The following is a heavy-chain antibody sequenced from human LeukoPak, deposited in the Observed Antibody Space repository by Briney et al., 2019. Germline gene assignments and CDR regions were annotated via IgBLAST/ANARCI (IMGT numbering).Heavy chain of an antibody. Sequence: KPSETLSLTCTVSGGSISSYYWSWIRQPPGKGLEWIGYIYYSGSTNYNPSLKSRVTISVDTSKNQFSLKLSSVTAADTAVYYCAREASRGATTPFDYWGQGTLVTVSS. D-gene: IGHD1-26*01. J-gene: IGHJ4*02. V-gene: IGHV4-59*01. CDR1: GGSISSYY. CDR3: AREASRGATTPFDY. CDR2: IYYSGST.